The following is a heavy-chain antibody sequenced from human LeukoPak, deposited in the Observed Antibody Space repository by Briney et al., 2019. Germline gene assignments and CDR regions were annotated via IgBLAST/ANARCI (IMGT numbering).Heavy chain of an antibody. CDR2: IIPIFGTA. CDR1: GGTFSSYA. Sequence: GASVKVSCKASGGTFSSYAISWVRQAPGQGLEWMGGIIPIFGTANYAQKLQGRVTITADESTSTAYMELSSLRSEDTAVYYCATLGYCSGGSCYGYWGQGTLVTVSS. CDR3: ATLGYCSGGSCYGY. D-gene: IGHD2-15*01. J-gene: IGHJ4*02. V-gene: IGHV1-69*13.